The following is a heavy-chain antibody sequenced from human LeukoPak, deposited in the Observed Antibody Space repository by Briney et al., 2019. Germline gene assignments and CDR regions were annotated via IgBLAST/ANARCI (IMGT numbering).Heavy chain of an antibody. V-gene: IGHV1-69*01. CDR3: ARDFPTYYYYMDV. J-gene: IGHJ6*03. CDR1: GGTFRSYA. CDR2: IIPIFGTA. Sequence: SVKVSXKASGGTFRSYAISWVRQAPGQGLEWIGGIIPIFGTANYAQKFQGRVTITADESTSTAYMELSSLRSDDTAVYYCARDFPTYYYYMDVWGKGTTVTVSS.